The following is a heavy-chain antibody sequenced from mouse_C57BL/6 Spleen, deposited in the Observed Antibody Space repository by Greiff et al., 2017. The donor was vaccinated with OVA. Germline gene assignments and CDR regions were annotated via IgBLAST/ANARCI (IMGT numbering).Heavy chain of an antibody. CDR3: ARGLYYDDGGGDFDV. CDR2: IIPNNGGT. V-gene: IGHV1-18*01. D-gene: IGHD2-4*01. Sequence: VQLPQSGPEPVKPGALVKILCKASGHTLTDHNMDWVKQSHGTSLEWIGDIIPNNGGTILNQKFKGQATFTVSKSSSTAYMELRSLTSEDTAVYYCARGLYYDDGGGDFDVWGTGTTVTVSS. CDR1: GHTLTDHN. J-gene: IGHJ1*03.